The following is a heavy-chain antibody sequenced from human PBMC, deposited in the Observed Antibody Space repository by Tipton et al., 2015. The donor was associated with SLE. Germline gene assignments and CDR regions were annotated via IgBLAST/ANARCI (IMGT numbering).Heavy chain of an antibody. CDR3: ARDPGINYYDNRFDS. CDR2: INEGGSKK. V-gene: IGHV3-7*01. Sequence: SLRLSCVTSGFSFKTYWMSWVRQAPGKGLEWVANINEGGSKKNYVDSVKGRFSISRDNAKNSVFLQMKNLRGDDSAVYYCARDPGINYYDNRFDSWGQGTLVAVSP. D-gene: IGHD3-3*01. CDR1: GFSFKTYW. J-gene: IGHJ5*01.